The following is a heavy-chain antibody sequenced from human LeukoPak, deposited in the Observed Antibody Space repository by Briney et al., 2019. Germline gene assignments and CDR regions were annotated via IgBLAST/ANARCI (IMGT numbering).Heavy chain of an antibody. J-gene: IGHJ4*02. CDR1: GFTFTTSW. V-gene: IGHV3-74*01. Sequence: GGSLRLPCAASGFTFTTSWMHWFRQAPGKGLVWVSRIESDGTSTTYADSVKGRFTISRDNAKNTLYLQMNSLRAEDTAVYYCARDTYGSGLPDYWGQGTLVTVSS. CDR2: IESDGTST. D-gene: IGHD3-10*01. CDR3: ARDTYGSGLPDY.